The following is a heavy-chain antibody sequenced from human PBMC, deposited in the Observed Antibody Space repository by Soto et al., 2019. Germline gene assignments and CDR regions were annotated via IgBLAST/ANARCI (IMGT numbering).Heavy chain of an antibody. CDR1: GYTFTNYG. CDR3: ARVGERYSSLSLRSGWGY. D-gene: IGHD6-6*01. J-gene: IGHJ4*02. CDR2: IHAGNGDT. Sequence: GASVKVSCKASGYTFTNYGIHWVRQAPGQGLEWLGWIHAGNGDTRYSPKFQGRATITRDTSTSTAYMELGSLRSEDTAVYYCARVGERYSSLSLRSGWGYWGQGTLVTVSS. V-gene: IGHV1-3*01.